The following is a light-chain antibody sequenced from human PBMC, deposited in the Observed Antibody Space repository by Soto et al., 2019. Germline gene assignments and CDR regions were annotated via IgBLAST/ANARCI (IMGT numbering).Light chain of an antibody. Sequence: DIPMTQSPSSLSASVGDRVSITCRASQTISSYLNWYQQKPGKAPNLLIYAASSLQSGVSSRFSGSGSGTDFTLTISSLQPEDFATYYCQQSYSTLPSTFGQGTKLEIK. V-gene: IGKV1-39*01. CDR1: QTISSY. CDR3: QQSYSTLPST. J-gene: IGKJ2*01. CDR2: AAS.